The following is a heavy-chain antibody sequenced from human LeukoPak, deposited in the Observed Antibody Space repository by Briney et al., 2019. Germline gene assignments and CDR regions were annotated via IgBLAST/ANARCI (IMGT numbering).Heavy chain of an antibody. CDR2: ISSSGSYI. Sequence: PGGSLRLSCAASGFTFSSYSMNWVRQAPGKGLEWVSSISSSGSYIYYGDSVKGRFTISRDNAKNSLYLQMNSLRAEDTAVYYCATAVGYNYGSDYWGQGTLVTVSS. J-gene: IGHJ4*02. D-gene: IGHD5-18*01. V-gene: IGHV3-21*01. CDR1: GFTFSSYS. CDR3: ATAVGYNYGSDY.